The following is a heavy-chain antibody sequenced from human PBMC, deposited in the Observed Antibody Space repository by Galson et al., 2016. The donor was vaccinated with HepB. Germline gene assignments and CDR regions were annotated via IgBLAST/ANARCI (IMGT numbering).Heavy chain of an antibody. J-gene: IGHJ6*02. CDR2: IDQDGSER. Sequence: SLRLSCAASGFTFSSFWMSWVRQAPGKGLEWVAFIDQDGSERSYVGSVKGRFSISRDNAKNSLSLQMNSLRAEDTAVYYCAKVGPPPEGYPSHWAAMDVWGQGTTVPVPS. V-gene: IGHV3-7*03. CDR1: GFTFSSFW. D-gene: IGHD3/OR15-3a*01. CDR3: AKVGPPPEGYPSHWAAMDV.